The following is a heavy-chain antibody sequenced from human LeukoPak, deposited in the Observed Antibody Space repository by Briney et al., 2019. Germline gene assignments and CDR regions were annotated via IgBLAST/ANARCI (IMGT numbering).Heavy chain of an antibody. CDR2: IFYSGST. J-gene: IGHJ4*02. CDR1: GGSISTHY. CDR3: ARFDKGYGSGDIDY. V-gene: IGHV4-59*11. Sequence: SETLSLTCTVSGGSISTHYWGWIRQPPGKGLEWIADIFYSGSTNYNPSLKSRVTMSVDTSTHQFSLKLSSVTAADTAVYYCARFDKGYGSGDIDYWGQGTLVTVSS. D-gene: IGHD3-10*01.